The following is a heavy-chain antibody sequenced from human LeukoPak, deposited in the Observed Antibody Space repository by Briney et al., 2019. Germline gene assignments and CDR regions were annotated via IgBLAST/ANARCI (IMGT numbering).Heavy chain of an antibody. V-gene: IGHV3-74*01. D-gene: IGHD6-13*01. CDR1: GFTFSRYW. CDR3: ARGVSGGFDY. Sequence: GGSLRLSCAASGFTFSRYWMNWVRQAPGKGLVWVSRINTDGSTTSYADSVRGRFTISRDNAKNTLYVQRSSLSVEDTAVYYCARGVSGGFDYGGQGTLVTVSS. CDR2: INTDGSTT. J-gene: IGHJ4*02.